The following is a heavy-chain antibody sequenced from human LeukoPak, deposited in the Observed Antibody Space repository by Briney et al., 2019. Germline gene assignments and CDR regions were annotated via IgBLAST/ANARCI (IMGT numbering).Heavy chain of an antibody. CDR2: IYTSGST. V-gene: IGHV4-4*07. CDR3: AREGNYDLWSGYPFTGFDY. CDR1: GGSISSYY. D-gene: IGHD3-3*01. Sequence: SETLSLTCTVSGGSISSYYWSWIRQPAGKGLEWIGRIYTSGSTNYNPSLKSRVTMSVDTSKNQFSLKLSSVTAADTAVYYCAREGNYDLWSGYPFTGFDYWGQGTLVTVSS. J-gene: IGHJ4*02.